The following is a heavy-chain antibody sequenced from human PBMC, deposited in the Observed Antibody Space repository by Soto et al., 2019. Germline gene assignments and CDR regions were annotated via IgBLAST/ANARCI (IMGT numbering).Heavy chain of an antibody. CDR2: ISGRGGTT. D-gene: IGHD3-10*01. CDR3: ARAPDRLGLFYYYGMDV. CDR1: EFTFSSYA. J-gene: IGHJ6*02. Sequence: XGSLRLSCAASEFTFSSYAMSWVRQAPERGLEWVADISGRGGTTNYADPVKGRFTISRNNFKNTLYLEMSSLRADDTAVYYCARAPDRLGLFYYYGMDVSGQGTTVTVSS. V-gene: IGHV3-23*01.